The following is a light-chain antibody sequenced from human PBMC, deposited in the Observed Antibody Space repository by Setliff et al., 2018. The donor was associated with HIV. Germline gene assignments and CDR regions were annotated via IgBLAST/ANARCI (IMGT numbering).Light chain of an antibody. CDR1: TGPVTNGHY. CDR2: DTS. CDR3: FLYYGTTRRV. J-gene: IGLJ1*01. Sequence: QAVVTQEPSLTVSPGGTVTLTCGSSTGPVTNGHYPFWFQQKPGQAPRTLIYDTSKKHSWTPARFSGSLLGDKAALTLSGAQPEDEAEYYCFLYYGTTRRVFGTGTKVTVL. V-gene: IGLV7-46*01.